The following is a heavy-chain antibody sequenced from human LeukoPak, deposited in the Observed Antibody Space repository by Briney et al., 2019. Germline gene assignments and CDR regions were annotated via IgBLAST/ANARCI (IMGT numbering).Heavy chain of an antibody. CDR3: AKDLWNRMSALDY. D-gene: IGHD1-1*01. J-gene: IGHJ4*02. CDR2: IYSGGST. V-gene: IGHV3-53*05. Sequence: PGGSLRLSCVASGFTVSSNYMSWVRQAPGKGLEWVSVIYSGGSTYYADSVKGRFTISRDNSKNTLYLQMNSLRAEDTAVYYCAKDLWNRMSALDYWGQGTLVTVSS. CDR1: GFTVSSNY.